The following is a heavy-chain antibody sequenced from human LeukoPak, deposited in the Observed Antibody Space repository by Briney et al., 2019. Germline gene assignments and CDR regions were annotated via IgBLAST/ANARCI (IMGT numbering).Heavy chain of an antibody. Sequence: GGSLRLSCAVSGLTFSNFKMDWVRQAPGKGLEWVSYISDSGRTTFYADSVKGQFTISRDNAKNSLYLQMSSLRVEDTAVYYCASWAGNTQSDSWSGPFDYWGQGTLVTVSS. CDR1: GLTFSNFK. J-gene: IGHJ4*02. V-gene: IGHV3-48*03. D-gene: IGHD3-3*01. CDR3: ASWAGNTQSDSWSGPFDY. CDR2: ISDSGRTT.